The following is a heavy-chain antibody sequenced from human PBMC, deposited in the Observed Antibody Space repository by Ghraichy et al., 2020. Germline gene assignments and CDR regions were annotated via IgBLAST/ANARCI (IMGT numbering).Heavy chain of an antibody. CDR3: GKGGVLRFLDWQMGDPNYYYYGMDV. D-gene: IGHD3-3*01. CDR1: GFTFSSYA. CDR2: ISSNGGST. J-gene: IGHJ6*02. Sequence: GGSLRLSCSASGFTFSSYAMHWVRQAPGKGLEYVSAISSNGGSTYYADSVKGRFTISRDNSKNTLYLQMSSLRAEDTAVYYCGKGGVLRFLDWQMGDPNYYYYGMDVWGQGTTVTVSS. V-gene: IGHV3-64D*06.